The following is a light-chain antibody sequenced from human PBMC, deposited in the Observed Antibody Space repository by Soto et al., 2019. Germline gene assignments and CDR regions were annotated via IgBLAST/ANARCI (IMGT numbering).Light chain of an antibody. CDR1: SGHSSYA. V-gene: IGLV4-69*01. CDR3: QTWGTGTHAV. CDR2: LNSDGSH. J-gene: IGLJ2*01. Sequence: QAVVTQSPSASASLGASVKLTCTLSSGHSSYAIAWHQLQPEKGPRYLMKLNSDGSHSKGDGIPDRFSGSSSGAERYLTISSLQSEDEADYYCQTWGTGTHAVFGGGTKLTVL.